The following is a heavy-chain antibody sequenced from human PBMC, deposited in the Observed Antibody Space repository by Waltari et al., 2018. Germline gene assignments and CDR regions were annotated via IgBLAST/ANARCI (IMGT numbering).Heavy chain of an antibody. CDR1: GYTFTSYA. CDR2: INAGNGNT. V-gene: IGHV1-3*01. CDR3: ARIAARLQYFDY. D-gene: IGHD6-6*01. Sequence: QVQLVQSGAEVKKPGASVKVSCKASGYTFTSYAMHWVRQAPGQRLEWMGWINAGNGNTKYSQKFQGRVTITRDTSASTAYMELNSLRSEDTAVYYCARIAARLQYFDYWGQGTLVTVSS. J-gene: IGHJ4*02.